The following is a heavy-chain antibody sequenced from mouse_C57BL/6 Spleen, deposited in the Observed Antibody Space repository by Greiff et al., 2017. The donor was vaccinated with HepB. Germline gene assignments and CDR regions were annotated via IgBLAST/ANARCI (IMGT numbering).Heavy chain of an antibody. D-gene: IGHD1-1*02. CDR3: ASGSPFAY. Sequence: QVQLQQSGAELVRPGTSVKVSCKASGYAFTNYLIEWVKQRPGQGLEWIGVINPGSGGTNYNEKFKGKATLTADKSSSTAYMQLSSLTSEDSAVYFCASGSPFAYWGQGTLVTVSA. V-gene: IGHV1-54*01. CDR1: GYAFTNYL. J-gene: IGHJ3*01. CDR2: INPGSGGT.